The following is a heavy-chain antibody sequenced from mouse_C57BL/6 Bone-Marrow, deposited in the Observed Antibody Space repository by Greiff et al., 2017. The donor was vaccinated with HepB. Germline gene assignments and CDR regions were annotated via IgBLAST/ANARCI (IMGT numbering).Heavy chain of an antibody. Sequence: QVQLKESGAELMKPGASVKLSCKATGYTFTGYWIEWVKQRPGHGLEWIGEILPGSGSTNYNEKFKGKATFTADTSSNTAYMQLSSLTTEDSAIYYCAREPIYYDLSYWYFDVWGTGTTVTVSS. V-gene: IGHV1-9*01. CDR1: GYTFTGYW. J-gene: IGHJ1*03. CDR3: AREPIYYDLSYWYFDV. D-gene: IGHD2-4*01. CDR2: ILPGSGST.